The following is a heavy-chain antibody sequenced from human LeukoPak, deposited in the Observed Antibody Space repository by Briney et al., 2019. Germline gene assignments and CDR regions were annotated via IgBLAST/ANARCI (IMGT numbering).Heavy chain of an antibody. D-gene: IGHD3-22*01. J-gene: IGHJ4*02. CDR2: IKQDGSEK. CDR3: ARDNLGVITTLDY. Sequence: PGGSLRLSCAASGFTFSSYWMSWVRQAPGKGLEWVANIKQDGSEKYYVDSVKGRFTISRDNAKNSLYLQMNSLRAEDTAVYYCARDNLGVITTLDYWGQGTLVTVSS. V-gene: IGHV3-7*04. CDR1: GFTFSSYW.